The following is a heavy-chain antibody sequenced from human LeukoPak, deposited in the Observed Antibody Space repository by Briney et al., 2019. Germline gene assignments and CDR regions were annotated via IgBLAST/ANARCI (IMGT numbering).Heavy chain of an antibody. CDR3: ARETPVPGAYYLDS. D-gene: IGHD6-19*01. J-gene: IGHJ4*02. Sequence: GGSLRLSCVASGFTFNNYWLHWVRQAPGKGLVWVSGIIFDGSSTRYADSMKGRFTISRDNAKNTLYLQMNSLRAEDTAVYFYARETPVPGAYYLDSWGQGTLVTVSS. CDR2: IIFDGSST. V-gene: IGHV3-74*01. CDR1: GFTFNNYW.